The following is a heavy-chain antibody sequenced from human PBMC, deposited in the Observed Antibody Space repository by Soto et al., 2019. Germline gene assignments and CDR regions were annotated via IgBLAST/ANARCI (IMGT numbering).Heavy chain of an antibody. J-gene: IGHJ5*02. CDR3: AKDRALGSA. CDR1: GFTFSNYA. Sequence: PGGSLRLSCAASGFTFSNYAMIWVRQAPGKGLEWVSAISGSGGSTYYADSVKGRFTISRDNSKNTLYLQMNSLRAEDTAVYYYAKDRALGSAWGQGTLVTVFS. V-gene: IGHV3-23*01. CDR2: ISGSGGST. D-gene: IGHD3-10*01.